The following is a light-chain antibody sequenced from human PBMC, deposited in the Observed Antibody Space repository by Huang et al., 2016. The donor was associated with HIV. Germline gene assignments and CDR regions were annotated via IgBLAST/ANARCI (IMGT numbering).Light chain of an antibody. CDR1: QSVCSY. V-gene: IGKV3D-11*02. Sequence: EIVLTQSPATLSLSPGEKATLSCRDSQSVCSYLAWYQQKPGQAPRRLIYDASNRATGIPARFSGSGPGTDFTLTISSLEPEDFAVYYCQQRSNWHPLSFGGGTKVEIK. J-gene: IGKJ4*01. CDR3: QQRSNWHPLS. CDR2: DAS.